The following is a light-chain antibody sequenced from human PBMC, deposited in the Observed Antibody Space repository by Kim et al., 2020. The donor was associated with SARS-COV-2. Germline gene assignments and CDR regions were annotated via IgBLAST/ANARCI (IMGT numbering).Light chain of an antibody. J-gene: IGKJ2*01. V-gene: IGKV3-20*01. Sequence: WSPGGSATLSCRANQSINRRSLTWYQQKPDQAPRLLVYAASSRATGIPDRFSGSGSGTDFTLTISRLEPEDSAVYYCQQYDDPSYTFGQGTKLEI. CDR3: QQYDDPSYT. CDR2: AAS. CDR1: QSINRRS.